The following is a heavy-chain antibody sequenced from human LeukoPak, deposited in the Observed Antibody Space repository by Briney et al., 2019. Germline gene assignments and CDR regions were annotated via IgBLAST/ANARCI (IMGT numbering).Heavy chain of an antibody. V-gene: IGHV3-30*18. CDR1: GFTFSSYG. D-gene: IGHD3-16*02. CDR2: KSYDGSNK. Sequence: GGSLRLSCAASGFTFSSYGMHWVRQAPGKGLEWVAVKSYDGSNKYYADSVKGRFTISRDNSKNTLYLQMNSLRAEDTAVYYCAKDFLGTYHDYVWGSYRYTGFDYWGQGTLVTVSS. J-gene: IGHJ4*02. CDR3: AKDFLGTYHDYVWGSYRYTGFDY.